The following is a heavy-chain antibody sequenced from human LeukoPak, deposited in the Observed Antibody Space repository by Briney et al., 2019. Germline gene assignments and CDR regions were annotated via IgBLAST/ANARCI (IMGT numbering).Heavy chain of an antibody. Sequence: GASVKVSCKASGYSFVGHSINWVRQAPGQGLEWMGWISTNTGNPTYAQDFTGRFVFSLDTSVSTAYLQISSLKVEDTAVYYCAKGDTTWELPHDYWGQGTLVTVSS. CDR3: AKGDTTWELPHDY. V-gene: IGHV7-4-1*02. J-gene: IGHJ4*02. D-gene: IGHD1-26*01. CDR1: GYSFVGHS. CDR2: ISTNTGNP.